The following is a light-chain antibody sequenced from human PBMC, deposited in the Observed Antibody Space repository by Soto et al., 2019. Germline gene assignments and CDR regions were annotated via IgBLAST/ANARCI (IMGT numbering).Light chain of an antibody. V-gene: IGKV1-5*03. CDR1: QSISSW. Sequence: DIQMTQSPSSLSASVGYRFTITCRASQSISSWLAWYQQKPVKAPNLLXQKASHLESGVPSSFSGSGSGTEFTLTISSLQHGDFATYYCLQHNSYPSITFGQGTRLEIK. J-gene: IGKJ5*01. CDR3: LQHNSYPSIT. CDR2: KAS.